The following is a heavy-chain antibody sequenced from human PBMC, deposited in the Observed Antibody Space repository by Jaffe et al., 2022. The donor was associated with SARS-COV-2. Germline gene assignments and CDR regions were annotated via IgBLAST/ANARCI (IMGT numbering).Heavy chain of an antibody. CDR3: CRVYSYSWNVGWDS. J-gene: IGHJ4*02. Sequence: EVQLVESGGGLVQPGGSLRLSCSASGFIFTDYVISWFRQAPGQGLEWVGFIRNMAYGGTTDYAASVRGRFTVSRDDSKSIAYLQMNSLKIEDTGVYFCCRVYSYSWNVGWDSWGQGALVTVSS. CDR1: GFIFTDYV. CDR2: IRNMAYGGTT. V-gene: IGHV3-49*03. D-gene: IGHD1-1*01.